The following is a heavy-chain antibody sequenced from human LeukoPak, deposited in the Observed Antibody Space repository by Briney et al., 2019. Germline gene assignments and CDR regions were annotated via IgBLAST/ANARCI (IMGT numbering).Heavy chain of an antibody. CDR3: ARDGGLRHYYYAMDV. CDR2: IRSSSTCI. D-gene: IGHD4-17*01. V-gene: IGHV3-21*01. J-gene: IGHJ6*02. Sequence: GGSLRLSCAASGFTFSSYTMHWVRQAPGKGLEWVSCIRSSSTCIYYADSVKGRFTISRDDAKNSLYLQMDSLRAEDTAVYYCARDGGLRHYYYAMDVWGQGTPVTVSS. CDR1: GFTFSSYT.